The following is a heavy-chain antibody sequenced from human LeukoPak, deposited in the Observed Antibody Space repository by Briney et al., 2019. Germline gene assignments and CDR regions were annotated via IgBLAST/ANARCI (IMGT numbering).Heavy chain of an antibody. CDR2: ISWNSGSI. D-gene: IGHD1-26*01. V-gene: IGHV3-9*01. J-gene: IGHJ4*02. CDR1: GFTFDDCA. CDR3: AKDPTWELKYYFDY. Sequence: GGSLRLSCAASGFTFDDCAMHWVRQAPGKGLEWVSGISWNSGSIGYADSVKGRFTISRDNAKNSLYLQMNSLRAEDTALYYCAKDPTWELKYYFDYWGQGTLVTVSS.